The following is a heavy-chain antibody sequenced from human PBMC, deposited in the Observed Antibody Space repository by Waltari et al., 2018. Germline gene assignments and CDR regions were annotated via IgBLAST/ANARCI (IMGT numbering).Heavy chain of an antibody. Sequence: EVQLVESGGGLVHPGGSLRPSCDASGFTFSTFWLPWVRHRPGKGLVWGSHIKPDGTSTDYGDSVEGRFTISRDNAKNALYLQMNSLRAEDTAIYYCVRDLYGRDDVWGQGTMVTVSS. CDR3: VRDLYGRDDV. CDR1: GFTFSTFW. D-gene: IGHD3-10*01. J-gene: IGHJ3*01. V-gene: IGHV3-74*01. CDR2: IKPDGTST.